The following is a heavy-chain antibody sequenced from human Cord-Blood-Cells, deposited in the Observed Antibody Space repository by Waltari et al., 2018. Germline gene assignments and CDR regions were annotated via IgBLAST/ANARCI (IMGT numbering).Heavy chain of an antibody. CDR1: GGTFRSYA. D-gene: IGHD3-10*01. Sequence: QVQLVQSGAEVKKPGSPVTVSCTAPGGTFRSYALSWVRQAPGQGLEWMGRIIPILGIANYAQKFQGRVTITADKSTSTAYMELSSLRSEDTAVYYCASAYGSGSYYFDYWGQGTLVTVSS. J-gene: IGHJ4*02. CDR3: ASAYGSGSYYFDY. V-gene: IGHV1-69*09. CDR2: IIPILGIA.